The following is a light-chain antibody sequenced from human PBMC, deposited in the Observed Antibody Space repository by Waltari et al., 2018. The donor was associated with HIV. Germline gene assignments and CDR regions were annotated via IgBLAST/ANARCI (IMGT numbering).Light chain of an antibody. CDR1: SSNIGAGYD. Sequence: QSVLTQPPSVSGAPGQRVTISCTGSSSNIGAGYDVHWYQQLPGTAPKLLIYGTSNRPSGVPGRFSGSKSGTSASLAITGLQAEDEADYYCQSYDSSLSVHVVFGGGTKLTVL. V-gene: IGLV1-40*01. J-gene: IGLJ2*01. CDR3: QSYDSSLSVHVV. CDR2: GTS.